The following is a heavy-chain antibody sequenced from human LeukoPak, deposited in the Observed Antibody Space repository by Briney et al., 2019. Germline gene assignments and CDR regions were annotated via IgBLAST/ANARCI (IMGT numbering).Heavy chain of an antibody. D-gene: IGHD6-13*01. CDR3: ARHSSSWYGREYYFDY. V-gene: IGHV1-8*01. CDR1: GYTFTSYD. CDR2: MNPNSGNT. J-gene: IGHJ4*02. Sequence: ASVKVSCKASGYTFTSYDINWVRQATGQGLEWMGWMNPNSGNTGYAQKFQGRVTMTRNTSISTAYMGLSSLRSEDTAVYYCARHSSSWYGREYYFDYWGQGTLVTVSS.